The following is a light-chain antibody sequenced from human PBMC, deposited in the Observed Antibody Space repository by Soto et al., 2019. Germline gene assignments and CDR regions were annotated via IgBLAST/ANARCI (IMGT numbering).Light chain of an antibody. V-gene: IGLV2-14*01. J-gene: IGLJ3*02. CDR3: ASYVTGNTVL. Sequence: QSALTQPASVSGSPGQSITISCTGTSNDVGGHNSMCWYQQHPGKVPTLLIYEVTTRPSGISYRFSGSKSGNTASLTISGLQADDEADYYCASYVTGNTVLFGGGTKLTVL. CDR1: SNDVGGHNS. CDR2: EVT.